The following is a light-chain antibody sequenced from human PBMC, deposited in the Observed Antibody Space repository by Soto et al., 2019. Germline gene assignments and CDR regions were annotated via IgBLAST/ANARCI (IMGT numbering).Light chain of an antibody. CDR1: QSVSRGY. CDR2: GT. Sequence: EIVLTQSPGILSLSPGESATLSCRASQSVSRGYVAWYQQKPGQAPRLLIYGTRMAPGTQDTFSGSGSGTDFSLTISRLEPEDFAVYYCQQYGGSSLSFGGGTKVEI. J-gene: IGKJ4*01. V-gene: IGKV3-20*01. CDR3: QQYGGSSLS.